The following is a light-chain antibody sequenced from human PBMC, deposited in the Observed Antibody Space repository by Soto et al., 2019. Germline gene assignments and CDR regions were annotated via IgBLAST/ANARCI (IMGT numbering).Light chain of an antibody. V-gene: IGKV3-20*01. J-gene: IGKJ5*01. CDR1: QSVSSY. Sequence: EILLTQSPATLSLSPGERATLSCRASQSVSSYLAWYQQKPGQAPRLLIYGTSSRATGIPDRFSGSGSGTDFTLTISRLDPEDFAVYYCQQYGSSITFGQGTRLEIK. CDR3: QQYGSSIT. CDR2: GTS.